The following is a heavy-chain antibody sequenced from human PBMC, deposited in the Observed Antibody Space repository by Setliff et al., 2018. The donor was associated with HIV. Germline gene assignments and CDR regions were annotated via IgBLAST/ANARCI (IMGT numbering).Heavy chain of an antibody. CDR3: ARGGVTAVWDLTD. D-gene: IGHD2-21*02. CDR1: GASFTGHY. Sequence: LSLTCIVSGASFTGHYWSWIRQPPGKGLEWIGYLFHTGDTDYNPSLESRVTISVDRSKDQFSLQLTSVTAADTAVYYCARGGVTAVWDLTDWGQGILVTSPQ. J-gene: IGHJ4*02. V-gene: IGHV4-59*11. CDR2: LFHTGDT.